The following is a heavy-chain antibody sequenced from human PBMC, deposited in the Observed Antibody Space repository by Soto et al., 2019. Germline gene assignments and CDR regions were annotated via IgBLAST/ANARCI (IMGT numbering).Heavy chain of an antibody. J-gene: IGHJ4*02. V-gene: IGHV3-48*01. CDR1: AFTFSSYG. D-gene: IGHD2-2*01. Sequence: EVQLVESGGGLVQPGGSLRLSCAASAFTFSSYGMNWVRQAPGKGLEWVSYISGGGGTISYADSVKGRFTISRDNAKNSLYLQMNSLRAEDTAVYFCARVKGGNCSNRISCYADLWGQGTLVTVSS. CDR2: ISGGGGTI. CDR3: ARVKGGNCSNRISCYADL.